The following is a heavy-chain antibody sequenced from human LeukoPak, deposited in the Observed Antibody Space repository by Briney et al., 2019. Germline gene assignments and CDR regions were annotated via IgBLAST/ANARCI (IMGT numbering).Heavy chain of an antibody. J-gene: IGHJ6*02. V-gene: IGHV3-23*01. CDR3: AKVYYDILTGYRVDGMDV. Sequence: GGSLRLSCAASGFTFSSYGMSWVRQAPGKGLEWASAISGSGGSTYYADSVKGRFTISRDNSKNTLYLQMNSQRAEDTAVYYCAKVYYDILTGYRVDGMDVWGQGTTVTVSS. D-gene: IGHD3-9*01. CDR1: GFTFSSYG. CDR2: ISGSGGST.